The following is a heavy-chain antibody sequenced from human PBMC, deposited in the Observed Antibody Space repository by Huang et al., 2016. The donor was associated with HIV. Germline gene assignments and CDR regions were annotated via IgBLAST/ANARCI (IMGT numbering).Heavy chain of an antibody. D-gene: IGHD6-13*01. CDR2: MNRDVWDK. CDR3: AKNPSITAVDSDYYYYYMDV. J-gene: IGHJ6*03. Sequence: EVQLVESGGGLVQPGGSLRLSCAASGFPIRNHWMNLVRKAPVKGLEWVSRMNRDVWDKSHADSVKGRFTISRDNAQNTVHLHMNSLRAEDTAVYFCAKNPSITAVDSDYYYYYMDVWGKGTTVTVS. V-gene: IGHV3-74*01. CDR1: GFPIRNHW.